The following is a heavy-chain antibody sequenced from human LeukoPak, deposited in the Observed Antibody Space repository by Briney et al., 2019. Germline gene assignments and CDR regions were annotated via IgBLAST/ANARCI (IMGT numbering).Heavy chain of an antibody. CDR2: ISSSSSTI. CDR1: GFTFGSYS. CDR3: ARDHSSWNYGDAFDI. D-gene: IGHD1-7*01. J-gene: IGHJ3*02. Sequence: GGSLRLSCAASGFTFGSYSMNWVRQAPGKGLEWVSYISSSSSTIYYADSVKGRFTISRDNAKNSLYLQMNSLRAEDTAVYYCARDHSSWNYGDAFDIWGQGTMVTVSS. V-gene: IGHV3-48*01.